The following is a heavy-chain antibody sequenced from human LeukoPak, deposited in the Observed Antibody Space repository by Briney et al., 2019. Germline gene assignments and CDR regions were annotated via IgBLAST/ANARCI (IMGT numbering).Heavy chain of an antibody. Sequence: ASETLSLTCAVSGGSISSGSFYWSWIRQPAGKGLEWIGRIYTSGSTNYNPSLKSRVTISVDTSKNQFSLKLSPVTAADTAVYYCARPQLGYCSGGSCYSDAFDIWGQGTMVTVSS. V-gene: IGHV4-61*02. J-gene: IGHJ3*02. CDR1: GGSISSGSFY. CDR3: ARPQLGYCSGGSCYSDAFDI. D-gene: IGHD2-15*01. CDR2: IYTSGST.